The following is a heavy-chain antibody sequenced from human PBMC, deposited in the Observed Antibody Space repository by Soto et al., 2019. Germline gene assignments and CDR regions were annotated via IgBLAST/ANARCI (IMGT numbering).Heavy chain of an antibody. CDR1: GFTFYIYA. CDR3: ARDWGIAAAEDLFGY. Sequence: GGSLRLFCAASGFTFYIYAMHWARQAPGKGLEWVAFISYDGSNKYYADSVKGRFTISRDNSKNTLYLQMNSLRAEDTAVYFCARDWGIAAAEDLFGYRGQGTLGTVSS. V-gene: IGHV3-30-3*01. D-gene: IGHD6-13*01. CDR2: ISYDGSNK. J-gene: IGHJ4*02.